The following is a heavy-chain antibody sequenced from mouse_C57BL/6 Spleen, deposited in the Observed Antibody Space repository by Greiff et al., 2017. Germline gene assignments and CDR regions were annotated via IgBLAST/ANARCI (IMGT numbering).Heavy chain of an antibody. J-gene: IGHJ2*01. CDR2: ISGGGGNT. CDR1: GFTFSSYT. V-gene: IGHV5-9*04. CDR3: ARQGGYYFDY. D-gene: IGHD1-1*02. Sequence: EVKLMESGGGLVKPGGSLKLSCAASGFTFSSYTMSWVRQTPEKRLEWVATISGGGGNTYYPDSVKGRFTISKDTAKNTLYLQVSSVRSEDTAMYYWARQGGYYFDYWGQGTTLTVSS.